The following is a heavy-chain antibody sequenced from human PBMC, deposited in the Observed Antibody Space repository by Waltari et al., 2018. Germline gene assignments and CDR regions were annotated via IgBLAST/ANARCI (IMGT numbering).Heavy chain of an antibody. CDR1: GFPFSGYA. V-gene: IGHV3-23*01. CDR3: AKARYGGNSPNGY. D-gene: IGHD2-21*02. Sequence: EMQLLESGGGLVEPGGSLRLSCAASGFPFSGYAMSWVRQAPGKGLEWVSGISSSGGSTYYADSVKGRFSISRDNYKNILFLEMHRLRAEDTAVYYCAKARYGGNSPNGYWGQGTLVTVSS. CDR2: ISSSGGST. J-gene: IGHJ4*02.